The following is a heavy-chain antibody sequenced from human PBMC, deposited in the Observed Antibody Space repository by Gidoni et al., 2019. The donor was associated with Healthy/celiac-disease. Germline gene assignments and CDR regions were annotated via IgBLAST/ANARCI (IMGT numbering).Heavy chain of an antibody. CDR3: ARAGYSSGWYPGGLDY. CDR1: GFTFSSYD. Sequence: EVQLVESGGGLVQPGGSLRLSCAASGFTFSSYDMHWVRQATGKGLEWVSAIGTAGDTYYPGSVKGRFTISRENAKNSLYLQMNSLRAGDTAVYYCARAGYSSGWYPGGLDYWGQGTLVTVSS. CDR2: IGTAGDT. V-gene: IGHV3-13*01. D-gene: IGHD6-19*01. J-gene: IGHJ4*02.